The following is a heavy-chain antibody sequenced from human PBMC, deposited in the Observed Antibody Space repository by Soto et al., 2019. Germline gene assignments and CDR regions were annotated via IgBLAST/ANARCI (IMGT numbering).Heavy chain of an antibody. V-gene: IGHV4-30-4*01. CDR1: GVSLNTADTW. CDR2: YHSGGSN. CDR3: VRSRQMESGNDYGLDV. D-gene: IGHD1-1*01. Sequence: QVQLQESGSGLVNPAQSLSLTCTFSGVSLNTADTWWSWIRQSPGKGLEFIGYYHSGGSNYSDASFSSRAIISADTSNSQFSLKLSSVTVADTAVYFCVRSRQMESGNDYGLDVWGQGTTVTVSS. J-gene: IGHJ6*02.